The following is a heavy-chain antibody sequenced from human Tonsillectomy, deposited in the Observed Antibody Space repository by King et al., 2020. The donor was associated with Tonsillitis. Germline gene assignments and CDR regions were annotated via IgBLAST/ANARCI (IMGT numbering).Heavy chain of an antibody. J-gene: IGHJ5*02. V-gene: IGHV1-2*02. CDR2: MNPNSGGT. CDR1: GFSFTGYY. Sequence: QLVPSGAEVKKPGASVEVSCKTSGFSFTGYYIHWMRQAPGQGLEWMGWMNPNSGGTNYAQKFQGRVTMTRDTSISTAYMELSRLRSDDTAVYYCARDVIAAVSSSFDPWGQGTLVIVSS. CDR3: ARDVIAAVSSSFDP. D-gene: IGHD6-13*01.